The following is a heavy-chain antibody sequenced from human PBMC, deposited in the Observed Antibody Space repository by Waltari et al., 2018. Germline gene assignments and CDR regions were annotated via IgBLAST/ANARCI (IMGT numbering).Heavy chain of an antibody. D-gene: IGHD6-13*01. Sequence: QVQLVQSGAEVKKPGSSVKVSCKASGGTFSSYAISWVRQAPGQGLGWMECIIPIVGTANYAQKFQGRVTITADESTSTAYMELSSLRSEDTAVYYCARDLRSSWSPDWFDPWGQGTLVTVSS. CDR3: ARDLRSSWSPDWFDP. CDR1: GGTFSSYA. CDR2: IIPIVGTA. V-gene: IGHV1-69*11. J-gene: IGHJ5*02.